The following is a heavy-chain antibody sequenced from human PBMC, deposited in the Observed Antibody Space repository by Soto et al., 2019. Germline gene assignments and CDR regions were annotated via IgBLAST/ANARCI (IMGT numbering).Heavy chain of an antibody. Sequence: QMQLVQSGAEVKKPGSSVKVSCKASGGTFGNLGISWLRQAPGQGLEWMGGTIRIFDTPHYAEKFRDRLTITTGATSTAYMELTSLSTEDTATYYWARDRDDGSGTKYNVFDSWGQGTLVTVSS. CDR2: TIRIFDTP. J-gene: IGHJ5*01. D-gene: IGHD3-10*01. CDR3: ARDRDDGSGTKYNVFDS. V-gene: IGHV1-69*01. CDR1: GGTFGNLG.